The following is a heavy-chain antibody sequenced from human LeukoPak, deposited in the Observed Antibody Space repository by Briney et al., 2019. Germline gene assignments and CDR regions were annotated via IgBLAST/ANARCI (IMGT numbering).Heavy chain of an antibody. J-gene: IGHJ4*02. CDR3: AKAFEQWLGYDY. V-gene: IGHV3-23*01. CDR1: GFTFSSYA. D-gene: IGHD6-19*01. CDR2: ISGSGGST. Sequence: GGSLRLSCAASGFTFSSYAMSWVRQAPGKGLEWSSAISGSGGSTYYADSVKGRFTISRDNSKNTLYLQMNSLRAEDTAVYYCAKAFEQWLGYDYWGQGTLVTVSS.